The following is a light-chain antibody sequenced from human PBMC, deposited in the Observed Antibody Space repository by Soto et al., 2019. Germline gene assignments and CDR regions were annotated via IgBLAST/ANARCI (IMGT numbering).Light chain of an antibody. V-gene: IGKV3-20*01. CDR2: GAS. CDR3: QQYGSTVVT. J-gene: IGKJ1*01. Sequence: IVLTQSPGTLSLSPGERATLSCRASQSVSSSYLAWYQQKPGQAPRLLIYGASSRATGIPDRFSGSGSGTDFTLTISRLEPEDFAVYYCQQYGSTVVTFGQGTKVDI. CDR1: QSVSSSY.